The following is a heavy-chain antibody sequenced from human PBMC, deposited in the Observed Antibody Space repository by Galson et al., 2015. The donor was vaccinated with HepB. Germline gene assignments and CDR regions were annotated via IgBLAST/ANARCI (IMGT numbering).Heavy chain of an antibody. D-gene: IGHD6-13*01. V-gene: IGHV3-30*02. CDR3: AKGFIAAAGFSYFDY. Sequence: SLRLSCAASGFTFSSYGMHWVRQAPGKGLEWVAFIRYDGSNKYYADSVKGRFTISIDNSKNTLYLQMNSLRAEDTAVYYCAKGFIAAAGFSYFDYWGQGTLVTVSS. CDR2: IRYDGSNK. CDR1: GFTFSSYG. J-gene: IGHJ4*02.